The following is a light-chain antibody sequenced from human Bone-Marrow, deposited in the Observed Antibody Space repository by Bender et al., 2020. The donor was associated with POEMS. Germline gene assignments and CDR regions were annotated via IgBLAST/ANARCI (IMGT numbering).Light chain of an antibody. CDR1: NSNIGSNA. V-gene: IGLV1-44*01. Sequence: QSVLTQPPSASGTPGQRVTISCSGSNSNIGSNAVNWYQQVPGTAPKILIYATNQRPSGVPDRFSGSKSGTSASLAISGLQSEDEADYYCAAWEDSLNGWVFGGGTKLTVL. CDR2: ATN. CDR3: AAWEDSLNGWV. J-gene: IGLJ3*02.